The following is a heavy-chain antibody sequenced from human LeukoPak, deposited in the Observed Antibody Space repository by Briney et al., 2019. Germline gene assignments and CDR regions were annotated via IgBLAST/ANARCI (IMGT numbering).Heavy chain of an antibody. D-gene: IGHD3-16*01. CDR2: IYYSGST. CDR3: VRDRVLGAFDI. Sequence: SETLSLTCTVSGGSISSYSWTWIRQPPGKGLEWIGSIYYSGSTNYNPSLKSRVTISEDTSKNQFSLKLSSVTAADTAVYYCVRDRVLGAFDIWGQGTMVTVSS. CDR1: GGSISSYS. J-gene: IGHJ3*02. V-gene: IGHV4-59*01.